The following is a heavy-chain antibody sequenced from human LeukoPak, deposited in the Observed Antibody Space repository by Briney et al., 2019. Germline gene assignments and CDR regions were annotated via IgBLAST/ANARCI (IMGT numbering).Heavy chain of an antibody. CDR1: GFTFSSYA. V-gene: IGHV3-23*01. D-gene: IGHD6-13*01. CDR2: ISGSDGST. CDR3: ASSGRYSSSWRPWYYYYYMDV. J-gene: IGHJ6*03. Sequence: PGGSLRLSCAASGFTFSSYAMSWVRQAPGKGLEWVSAISGSDGSTYYADSVKGRFAISRDNSKNTLYLQMNSLRAEDTAVYYCASSGRYSSSWRPWYYYYYMDVWGKGTTVTVSS.